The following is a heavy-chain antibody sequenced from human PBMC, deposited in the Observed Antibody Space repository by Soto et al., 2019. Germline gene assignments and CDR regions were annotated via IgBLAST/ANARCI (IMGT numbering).Heavy chain of an antibody. J-gene: IGHJ3*02. CDR2: IYYSGST. D-gene: IGHD3-10*01. CDR1: GGSISSYF. CDR3: ARVWGGAFDI. Sequence: SETLSLTCTVSGGSISSYFWSWIRQPPGKGLEWIGYIYYSGSTNFNPSLKSRVTISVDTSKNQFSLKLSSVTAADTAVYYCARVWGGAFDIWGQGTMVTVSS. V-gene: IGHV4-59*01.